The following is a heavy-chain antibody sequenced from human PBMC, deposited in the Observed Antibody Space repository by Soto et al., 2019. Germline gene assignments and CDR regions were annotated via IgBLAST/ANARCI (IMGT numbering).Heavy chain of an antibody. CDR3: ATSNCSGGSCYSYYFDY. CDR1: GYTFTSYG. Sequence: QVQLVQSGAEVKKPGASVKVSCKASGYTFTSYGISWVRQAPGQGLEWMGWISAYNGNTKYAQNLQGRVTMTTDTSXSXXYMELRSLRSDDTAVYYCATSNCSGGSCYSYYFDYWGQGTLVTVSS. CDR2: ISAYNGNT. J-gene: IGHJ4*02. D-gene: IGHD2-15*01. V-gene: IGHV1-18*01.